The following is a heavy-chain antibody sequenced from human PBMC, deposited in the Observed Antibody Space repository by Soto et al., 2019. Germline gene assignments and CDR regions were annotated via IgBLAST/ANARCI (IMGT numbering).Heavy chain of an antibody. V-gene: IGHV3-23*01. Sequence: GGSLRLSCAASGFTFSSFGMTWVRQAPGKGLEWVSSINDSGDTYYGDSVKGRFTVSRDNSKNTLYLQMNSLSAEDTAVYYCAKRVAYRSSSAYFDSWGQGALVTVSS. D-gene: IGHD6-6*01. J-gene: IGHJ4*02. CDR1: GFTFSSFG. CDR2: INDSGDT. CDR3: AKRVAYRSSSAYFDS.